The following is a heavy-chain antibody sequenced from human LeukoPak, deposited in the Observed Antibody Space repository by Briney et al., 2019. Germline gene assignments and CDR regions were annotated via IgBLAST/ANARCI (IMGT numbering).Heavy chain of an antibody. V-gene: IGHV5-51*01. CDR2: IYPGDSDT. CDR1: GYSFTNYW. J-gene: IGHJ6*03. Sequence: GESLKISCKGSGYSFTNYWIGWVRRMPGKGLEWMGIIYPGDSDTRYSPSFQGQVTISADKFISTAFLQWNSLKASDTAMYYCARLPYYYYYYMDVWGKGTTVTVSS. CDR3: ARLPYYYYYYMDV.